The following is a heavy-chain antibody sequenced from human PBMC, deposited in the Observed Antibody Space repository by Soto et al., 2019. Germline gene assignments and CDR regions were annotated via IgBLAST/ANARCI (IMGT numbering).Heavy chain of an antibody. V-gene: IGHV1-69*13. J-gene: IGHJ4*02. CDR1: GGTFSSYA. D-gene: IGHD2-15*01. CDR3: ARDGSFGHPI. CDR2: IIPIFGTA. Sequence: PVKVSCKASGGTFSSYAISWVRQAPGQGLEWMGGIIPIFGTANYAQKFQGRVTMTADEATSTAYMDQSSLRSEDTDVYYSARDGSFGHPIWGQGTLATVYS.